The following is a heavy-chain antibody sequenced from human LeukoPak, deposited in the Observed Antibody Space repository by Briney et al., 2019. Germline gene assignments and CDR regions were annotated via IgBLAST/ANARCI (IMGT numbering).Heavy chain of an antibody. CDR1: GFTLSSSA. J-gene: IGHJ4*02. CDR3: ARRRDYFDY. CDR2: ISYDGSHK. Sequence: GGSLRLSCGASGFTLSSSAMRWVRQAPGKGLEWVAVISYDGSHKYYADSVKGRFTISRDNSKNTLYLQMNSLRAEDTAVYYCARRRDYFDYWGQGTLVTVSS. V-gene: IGHV3-30-3*01.